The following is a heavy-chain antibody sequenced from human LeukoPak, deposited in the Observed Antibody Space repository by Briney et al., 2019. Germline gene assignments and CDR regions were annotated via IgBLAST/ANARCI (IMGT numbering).Heavy chain of an antibody. CDR3: ARTPSYYDFWSGYQAVAFDY. D-gene: IGHD3-3*01. V-gene: IGHV3-7*01. Sequence: GGSLRLSCAASGFTLSNHWMSWVRQAPGKGLEWVANIKQDGSEKYYVDSVKGRFTISRDNAKNSLYLQMNSLRAEDTAVYYCARTPSYYDFWSGYQAVAFDYWGQGTLVTVSS. CDR1: GFTLSNHW. CDR2: IKQDGSEK. J-gene: IGHJ4*02.